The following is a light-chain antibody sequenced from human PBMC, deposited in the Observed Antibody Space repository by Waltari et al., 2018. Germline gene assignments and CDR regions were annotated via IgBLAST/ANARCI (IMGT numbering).Light chain of an antibody. J-gene: IGLJ3*02. CDR3: ASWDDSLNGHWV. Sequence: QSVLTQPPSASGTPGQRVTISCSGSASNIGGNLVNWYQQLPGKAPKLLIYRSDLRPYVVPDRFSGSKSGTSASLAISGLQSEDEADYCCASWDDSLNGHWVFGGGTKVTVL. V-gene: IGLV1-44*01. CDR2: RSD. CDR1: ASNIGGNL.